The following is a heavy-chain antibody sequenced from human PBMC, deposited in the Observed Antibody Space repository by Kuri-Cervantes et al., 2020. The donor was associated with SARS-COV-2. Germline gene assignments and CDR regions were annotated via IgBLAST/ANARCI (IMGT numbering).Heavy chain of an antibody. CDR2: ISSSSSTI. V-gene: IGHV3-48*01. CDR3: ARTFMGYYYYMDV. D-gene: IGHD3-3*02. Sequence: GESLKISCAASGFTFSSYSMNWVRQAPGEGLEWVSYISSSSSTIYYADSVKGRFTISRDNAKNSLYLQMNSLRAEDTAVYYCARTFMGYYYYMDVWGKGTTVTVSS. J-gene: IGHJ6*03. CDR1: GFTFSSYS.